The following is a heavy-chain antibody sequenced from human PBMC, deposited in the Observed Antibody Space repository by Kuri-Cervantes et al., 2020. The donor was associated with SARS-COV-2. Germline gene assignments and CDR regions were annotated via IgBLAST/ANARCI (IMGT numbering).Heavy chain of an antibody. Sequence: GESLKISCAASGFTFSSYAMHWVRQAPGKGLEWVAVISYDGSNKYYADSVKGRFTISRDNSKNTLYLQMNSLRAEDTAVYYRARQMMSSITIFGVVITRNWFDPWGQGTLVTVSS. V-gene: IGHV3-30-3*01. CDR2: ISYDGSNK. D-gene: IGHD3-3*01. CDR1: GFTFSSYA. CDR3: ARQMMSSITIFGVVITRNWFDP. J-gene: IGHJ5*02.